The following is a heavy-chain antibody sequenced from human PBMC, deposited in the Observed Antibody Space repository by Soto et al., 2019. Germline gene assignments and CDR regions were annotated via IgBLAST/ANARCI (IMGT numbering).Heavy chain of an antibody. V-gene: IGHV3-23*01. CDR3: AKYQPMTQPRPYFDY. Sequence: EVQLLESGGDLIQPGGSLRLSCAASGFTFSSYAMSWVRQAPGKGLGWVSAISSSGGSTFYADSVKGRFTISRDNSRNTLYLLMNSLRAEDTAIYYCAKYQPMTQPRPYFDYWGQGTLVTVSS. CDR2: ISSSGGST. CDR1: GFTFSSYA. D-gene: IGHD3-22*01. J-gene: IGHJ4*02.